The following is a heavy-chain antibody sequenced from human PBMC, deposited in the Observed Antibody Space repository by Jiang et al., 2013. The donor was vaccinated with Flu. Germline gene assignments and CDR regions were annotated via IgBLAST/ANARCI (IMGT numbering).Heavy chain of an antibody. CDR2: ISYDGGII. D-gene: IGHD3-10*01. Sequence: SGGGVVQPGKSLRLSCAVSGFTFSNYGMHWVRQAPGKGLEWVAVISYDGGIIYYADSVKGRFTMSRDNSKNTLYLQMNSLTAEDTAVYYCAKDLAGKFYYYGMDVWGQGTTVTVFS. V-gene: IGHV3-30*18. CDR1: GFTFSNYG. J-gene: IGHJ6*02. CDR3: AKDLAGKFYYYGMDV.